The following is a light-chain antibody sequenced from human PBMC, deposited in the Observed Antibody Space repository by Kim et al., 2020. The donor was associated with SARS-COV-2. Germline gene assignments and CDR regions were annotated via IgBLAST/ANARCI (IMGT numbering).Light chain of an antibody. CDR1: SSDVGSFNL. J-gene: IGLJ1*01. Sequence: GQSITISCTGTSSDVGSFNLVSWYQHHPGKAPKLIIYEVNERPSGISNRFSGSKSGNTASLTISGLQAEDEADYYCCSYARSSTFVFGTGTKVTVL. CDR3: CSYARSSTFV. CDR2: EVN. V-gene: IGLV2-23*02.